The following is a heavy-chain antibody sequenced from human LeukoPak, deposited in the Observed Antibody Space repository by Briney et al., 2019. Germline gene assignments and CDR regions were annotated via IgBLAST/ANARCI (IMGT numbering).Heavy chain of an antibody. D-gene: IGHD6-13*01. J-gene: IGHJ5*02. CDR2: INPSGDST. CDR1: GYTFTGYY. Sequence: ASVKVSCKASGYTFTGYYMHWVRQAPGQGLEWMGVINPSGDSTSYAQKFQGRVTMTRDTSTSTVYMELSSLRSEDTAIYYCAKLAASETGEGSWGQGTLVTVSS. CDR3: AKLAASETGEGS. V-gene: IGHV1-46*01.